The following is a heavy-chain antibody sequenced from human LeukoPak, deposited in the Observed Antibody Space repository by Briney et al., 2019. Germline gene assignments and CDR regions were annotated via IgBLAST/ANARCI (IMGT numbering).Heavy chain of an antibody. CDR1: GFTFSSYA. J-gene: IGHJ4*02. CDR3: SRDGEHGYNDIDY. D-gene: IGHD5-24*01. Sequence: GGSLRLSCTASGFTFSSYAMSWVRQAPGKGLEWVSSISSSSSYIYYADSVKGRFTISRDNSENTLYLQMNSLRAEDTAVYYCSRDGEHGYNDIDYWGQGTLVTVSS. V-gene: IGHV3-21*01. CDR2: ISSSSSYI.